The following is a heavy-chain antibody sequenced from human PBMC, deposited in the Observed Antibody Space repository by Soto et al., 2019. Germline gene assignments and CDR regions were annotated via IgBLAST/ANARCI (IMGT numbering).Heavy chain of an antibody. V-gene: IGHV3-30-3*01. CDR1: GFTFSSYA. D-gene: IGHD2-2*02. CDR2: ISYDGSNK. CDR3: ARDANHNIVVVPAAIPLDC. J-gene: IGHJ4*02. Sequence: GGSLRLSCAASGFTFSSYAMHWVRQAPGKGLEWVAVISYDGSNKYYADSVKGRFTISRDNSRNTLFLQINSLRAEDTALYYCARDANHNIVVVPAAIPLDCWGQGTLVTVSS.